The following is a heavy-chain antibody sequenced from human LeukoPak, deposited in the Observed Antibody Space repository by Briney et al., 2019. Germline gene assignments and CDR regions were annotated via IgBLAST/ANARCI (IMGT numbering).Heavy chain of an antibody. CDR2: IYYSGST. CDR1: GGSISSYY. Sequence: SETLSLTCTASGGSISSYYWSWIRQPPGKGLEWIGYIYYSGSTNYNPSLKSRVTISVDTSKNQFSLKLSSVTAADTAVYYCAGPSFDGNWFDPWGQGTLVTVSS. D-gene: IGHD5-24*01. V-gene: IGHV4-59*01. CDR3: AGPSFDGNWFDP. J-gene: IGHJ5*02.